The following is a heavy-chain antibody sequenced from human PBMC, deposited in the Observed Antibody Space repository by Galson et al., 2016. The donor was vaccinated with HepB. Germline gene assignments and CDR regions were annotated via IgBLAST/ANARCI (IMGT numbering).Heavy chain of an antibody. J-gene: IGHJ6*02. Sequence: CAISGDSVSSNSAAWNWIRQSPSRGLEWLGRTYYRSKWYNEYAVSVKSRITINPDTSKNQFSLQLNYVTPEDTAVYYCARDLREALAATGYYYYGLDVWGQGTTVTVSS. D-gene: IGHD2-15*01. CDR2: TYYRSKWYN. V-gene: IGHV6-1*01. CDR1: GDSVSSNSAA. CDR3: ARDLREALAATGYYYYGLDV.